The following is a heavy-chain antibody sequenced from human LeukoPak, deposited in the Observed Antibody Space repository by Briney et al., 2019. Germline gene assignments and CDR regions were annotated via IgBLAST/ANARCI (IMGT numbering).Heavy chain of an antibody. J-gene: IGHJ3*01. CDR1: GLTFSNYA. CDR3: AKDPNGDYVGAFDS. V-gene: IGHV3-23*01. CDR2: ITAGGGT. D-gene: IGHD4-17*01. Sequence: GGSLRLSCAASGLTFSNYAMTWVRQAPGKGLEWVSSITAGGGTSYTDSVKGRFTVYRDNSKNTLYLQMNSPRAGDTALYYCAKDPNGDYVGAFDSWGQGTMVTVSS.